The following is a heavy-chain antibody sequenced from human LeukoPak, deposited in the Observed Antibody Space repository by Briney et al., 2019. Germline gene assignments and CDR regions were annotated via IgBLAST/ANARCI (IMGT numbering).Heavy chain of an antibody. Sequence: ASVKVSCKASGYTFTGYYMHWVRQAPGQGLEWMGWINPNSGGTNYAQKFQGRVTMTRDTSISTAYMELSRLRSDDTAVYYCARVRIAAAGRGFDPWGQGTLVTDSS. D-gene: IGHD6-13*01. CDR3: ARVRIAAAGRGFDP. CDR1: GYTFTGYY. CDR2: INPNSGGT. J-gene: IGHJ5*02. V-gene: IGHV1-2*02.